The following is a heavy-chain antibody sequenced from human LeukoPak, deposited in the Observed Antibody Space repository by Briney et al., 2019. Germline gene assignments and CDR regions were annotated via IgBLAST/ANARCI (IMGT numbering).Heavy chain of an antibody. J-gene: IGHJ4*02. D-gene: IGHD4-17*01. CDR1: GGTFSSYA. Sequence: ASVKVSCKASGGTFSSYAISWVRQAPGQGLEWMGRIIPILGIANYAQKFQGRVTITADKSTSTAYMELSSLRSEDTAVYYCARAYGDDSFDYWGQGTLVTVSS. CDR2: IIPILGIA. V-gene: IGHV1-69*04. CDR3: ARAYGDDSFDY.